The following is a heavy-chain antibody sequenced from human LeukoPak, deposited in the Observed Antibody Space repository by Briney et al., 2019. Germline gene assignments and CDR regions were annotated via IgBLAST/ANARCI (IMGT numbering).Heavy chain of an antibody. D-gene: IGHD5-12*01. Sequence: GGSLRLSCVTSGFTFSHYGMHWVRQLPGKGLEWVAAISFDAEGDYHVDSVKGRFTISRDNSKNTLYLQMNSLRAEDTAVYYCARGGYDYGSYYFDYWGQGTLVTVSS. V-gene: IGHV3-30*03. J-gene: IGHJ4*02. CDR2: ISFDAEGD. CDR1: GFTFSHYG. CDR3: ARGGYDYGSYYFDY.